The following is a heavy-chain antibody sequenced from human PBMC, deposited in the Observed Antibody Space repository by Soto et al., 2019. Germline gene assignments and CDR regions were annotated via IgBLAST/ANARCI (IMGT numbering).Heavy chain of an antibody. D-gene: IGHD4-17*01. CDR3: ARDLDYVGNRDWADS. Sequence: QLVQSAAEVKQPGESLKISCKGLGYSFTAYWIAWVSQMPWQGLEWMGIIYPDDSRTRYSPSFQGQVTISVDKSINTDYLQWRSLQASDPAVYYCARDLDYVGNRDWADSWGQVHLVTVSS. J-gene: IGHJ5*01. V-gene: IGHV5-51*01. CDR2: IYPDDSRT. CDR1: GYSFTAYW.